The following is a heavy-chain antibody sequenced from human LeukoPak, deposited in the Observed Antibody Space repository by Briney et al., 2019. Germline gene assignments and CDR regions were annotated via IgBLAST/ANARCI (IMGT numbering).Heavy chain of an antibody. Sequence: SETLSLTCTVSGGSISSYYWSWIRQPPGKGLEWIGYIYYSGSTNYNPSLKSRVTISVDTSKNQFSLKLSSVTAADTAVYYCARGGAVLYSSSWLSPLGMDVWGKGTTVIVSS. CDR2: IYYSGST. J-gene: IGHJ6*04. CDR1: GGSISSYY. CDR3: ARGGAVLYSSSWLSPLGMDV. D-gene: IGHD6-13*01. V-gene: IGHV4-59*01.